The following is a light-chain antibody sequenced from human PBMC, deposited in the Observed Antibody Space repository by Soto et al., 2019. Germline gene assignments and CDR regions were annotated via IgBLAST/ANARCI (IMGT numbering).Light chain of an antibody. CDR1: RGVSSN. CDR3: QQYNNWPRT. Sequence: EIVMTQSPATLSVSPGERATLFCRASRGVSSNLAWYQQKPGQAPRPLIYGASTRATGIPARFSGSGSGTEFILTISSLQPEDFAVYYCQQYNNWPRTFGQGTKVEI. J-gene: IGKJ1*01. V-gene: IGKV3-15*01. CDR2: GAS.